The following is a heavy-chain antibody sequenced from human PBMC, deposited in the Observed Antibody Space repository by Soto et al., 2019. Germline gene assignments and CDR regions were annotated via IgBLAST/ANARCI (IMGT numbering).Heavy chain of an antibody. CDR3: TTKYYYGSGSTYGMDV. CDR2: IKSKTDGGTT. J-gene: IGHJ6*02. CDR1: GFTFSNAW. D-gene: IGHD3-10*01. Sequence: LSLTCAASGFTFSNAWMNWVRQAPGKGLEWVGRIKSKTDGGTTDYAAPVKGRFTISRDDSKNTLYLQMNSLKTEDTAVYYCTTKYYYGSGSTYGMDVWGQGTTVTVSS. V-gene: IGHV3-15*07.